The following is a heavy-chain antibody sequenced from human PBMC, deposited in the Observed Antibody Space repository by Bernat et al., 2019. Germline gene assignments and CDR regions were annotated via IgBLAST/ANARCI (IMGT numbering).Heavy chain of an antibody. Sequence: QVQLVQSGAEVKKPGASVKVSCKVSGYTLTELSMHWVRQAPGKGLEWMGGFDPEDGETIYAQKFQGRVTMTEDTSTDTAYMELSSLRSEDTAVYYCATVPTLAVVVPAAREYYFDYWGQGTLVTVSS. CDR3: ATVPTLAVVVPAAREYYFDY. J-gene: IGHJ4*02. D-gene: IGHD2-2*01. V-gene: IGHV1-24*01. CDR1: GYTLTELS. CDR2: FDPEDGET.